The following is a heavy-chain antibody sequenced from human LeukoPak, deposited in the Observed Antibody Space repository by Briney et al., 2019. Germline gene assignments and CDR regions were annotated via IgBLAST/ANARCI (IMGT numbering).Heavy chain of an antibody. J-gene: IGHJ4*02. CDR2: ISSSSYI. Sequence: GGSLRLSCAASGFTFSTYSMNWVRQAPGKGLEWVSSISSSSYIYYADSVKGRFTISRDNAKNSLYLQMNSLRAEDTAVYYCARDHYGDFDYYFGYWGQGTLVTVSS. CDR3: ARDHYGDFDYYFGY. V-gene: IGHV3-21*01. CDR1: GFTFSTYS. D-gene: IGHD4-17*01.